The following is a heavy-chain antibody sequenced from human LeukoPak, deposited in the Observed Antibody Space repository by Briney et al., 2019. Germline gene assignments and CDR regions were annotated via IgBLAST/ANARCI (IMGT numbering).Heavy chain of an antibody. V-gene: IGHV3-7*03. CDR1: GFTFSSYW. CDR2: IKQDGSEK. CDR3: ARREGYYDSSGRNLDY. D-gene: IGHD3-22*01. J-gene: IGHJ4*02. Sequence: PGGSLRLSCAASGFTFSSYWMSWVRQAPGKGLEWVANIKQDGSEKYYVDSVKGRFTISRDNAKNSLYLQMNSLRAEDTAVYYCARREGYYDSSGRNLDYWGQGTLVTVSS.